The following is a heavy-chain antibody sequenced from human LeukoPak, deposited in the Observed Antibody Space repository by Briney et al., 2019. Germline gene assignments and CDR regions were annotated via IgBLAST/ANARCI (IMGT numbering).Heavy chain of an antibody. Sequence: GGSLRLSCAASGFTFSSYAVSWVRQAPGKGLEWVSAISGSGGSTYYADSVKGRFTISRDNSKNTLYLQMNSLRAEDTAVYYCAKVSRYDFWSGSPRGAFDIWGQGTMVTVSS. V-gene: IGHV3-23*01. CDR2: ISGSGGST. D-gene: IGHD3-3*01. CDR1: GFTFSSYA. J-gene: IGHJ3*02. CDR3: AKVSRYDFWSGSPRGAFDI.